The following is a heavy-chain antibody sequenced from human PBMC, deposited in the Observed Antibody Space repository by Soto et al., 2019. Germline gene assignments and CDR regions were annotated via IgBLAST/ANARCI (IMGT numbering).Heavy chain of an antibody. CDR1: VYTFTSYY. V-gene: IGHV1-46*03. D-gene: IGHD3-22*01. J-gene: IGHJ6*02. CDR3: AREEENYYDSSGHYGMDV. CDR2: INPSGGST. Sequence: ASVKVSCKASVYTFTSYYMHWVRQAPGQGLEWMGIINPSGGSTSYAQKFQGRVTMTRDTSTSTVYMELSSLRSEDTAVYYCAREEENYYDSSGHYGMDVWGQGTTVTVSS.